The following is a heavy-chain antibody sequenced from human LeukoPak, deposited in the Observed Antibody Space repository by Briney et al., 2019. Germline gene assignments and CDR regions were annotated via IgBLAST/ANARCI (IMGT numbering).Heavy chain of an antibody. CDR1: GGTFSSYA. D-gene: IGHD3-3*01. J-gene: IGHJ4*02. V-gene: IGHV1-69*13. CDR2: IIPIFGTA. Sequence: GASVKVSCKASGGTFSSYAISWVRQAPGQGLEWMGGIIPIFGTANYAQKFQGRVTITADESTSTAYMELSSLRSEDTAVYYCAARSRITIFGVVIYFDYWGQGTLVTVSS. CDR3: AARSRITIFGVVIYFDY.